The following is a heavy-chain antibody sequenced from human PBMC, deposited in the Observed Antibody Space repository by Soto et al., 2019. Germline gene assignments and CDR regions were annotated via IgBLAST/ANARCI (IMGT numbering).Heavy chain of an antibody. CDR1: GYTFTSYA. CDR3: ARGYCSGGSCPVYFQH. CDR2: ITAGNGNT. D-gene: IGHD2-15*01. V-gene: IGHV1-3*01. Sequence: QVQLVQSGAEVKKPGASVKVSCKASGYTFTSYAMHWVRQAPGQRLEWMGWITAGNGNTKYSQKFQGRVTITRDTSASTAYMELSSLRSEDTAVYYCARGYCSGGSCPVYFQHWGQGTLVTVSS. J-gene: IGHJ1*01.